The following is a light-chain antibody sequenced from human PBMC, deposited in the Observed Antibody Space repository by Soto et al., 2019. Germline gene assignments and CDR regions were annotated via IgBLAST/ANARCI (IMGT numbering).Light chain of an antibody. CDR2: KAS. CDR3: QHYNSYSEA. CDR1: QSISSW. J-gene: IGKJ1*01. Sequence: EIQMTQSPSTLSASVGDRFTITCRASQSISSWLAWYQQKPGKAPKLLIYKASTLKSGVTSRFSGSGSGTEFTLTISSLQPDDFATYYCQHYNSYSEAFGPGTKVDIK. V-gene: IGKV1-5*03.